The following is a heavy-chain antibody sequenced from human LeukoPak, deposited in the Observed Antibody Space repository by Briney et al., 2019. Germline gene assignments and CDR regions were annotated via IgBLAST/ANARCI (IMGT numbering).Heavy chain of an antibody. V-gene: IGHV4-59*12. J-gene: IGHJ4*02. CDR1: GGSISSYY. Sequence: SETLSLTCTVSGGSISSYYWSWIRQPPGKGLEWIGYIYYSGSTNYNPSLKSRVTISVDTSKNQFSLKLSSVTAADTAVYYCATDYGDYEPIDYWGQGTLVTVSS. CDR3: ATDYGDYEPIDY. CDR2: IYYSGST. D-gene: IGHD4-17*01.